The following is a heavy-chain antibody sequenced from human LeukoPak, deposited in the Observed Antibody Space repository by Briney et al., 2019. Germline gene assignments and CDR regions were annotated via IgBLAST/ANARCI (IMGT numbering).Heavy chain of an antibody. J-gene: IGHJ5*02. D-gene: IGHD3-10*01. CDR2: IYYSGST. CDR3: ARHCPQKGWFGELLPYWFDP. Sequence: PSETLSLTCTVSGGSISSSSYYWGWIRQPPGKGLEWIGSIYYSGSTYYNPSLKSRVTISVDTSKNQFSLKLSSVTAADTAVYYCARHCPQKGWFGELLPYWFDPWGQGTLVTVSS. V-gene: IGHV4-39*01. CDR1: GGSISSSSYY.